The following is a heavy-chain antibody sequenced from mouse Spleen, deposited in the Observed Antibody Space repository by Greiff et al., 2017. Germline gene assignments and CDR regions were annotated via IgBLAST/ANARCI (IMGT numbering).Heavy chain of an antibody. CDR2: IWRGGST. D-gene: IGHD4-1*01. V-gene: IGHV2-5*01. Sequence: VQLQQSGPGLVQPSQSLSITCTVSGFSLTSYGVHWVRQSPGKGLEWLGVIWRGGSTDYNAAFMSRLSITKDNSKSQVFFKMNSLQADDTAIYYCAKNPPLTDYAMDYWGQGTSVTVSS. J-gene: IGHJ4*01. CDR3: AKNPPLTDYAMDY. CDR1: GFSLTSYG.